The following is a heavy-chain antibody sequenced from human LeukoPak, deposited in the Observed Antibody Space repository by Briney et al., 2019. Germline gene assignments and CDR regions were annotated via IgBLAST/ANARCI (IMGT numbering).Heavy chain of an antibody. V-gene: IGHV1-46*01. CDR2: INPSGGST. D-gene: IGHD6-13*01. Sequence: ASVKVSCKASGYTFTSYYTHWVRQAPGQGLEWMGIINPSGGSTSYAQKFQGRVTMTRDMSTSTVYMELSSLRSEDTAVYYCARVSPSYSSSLGDYYMDVWGKGTTVTVSS. J-gene: IGHJ6*03. CDR1: GYTFTSYY. CDR3: ARVSPSYSSSLGDYYMDV.